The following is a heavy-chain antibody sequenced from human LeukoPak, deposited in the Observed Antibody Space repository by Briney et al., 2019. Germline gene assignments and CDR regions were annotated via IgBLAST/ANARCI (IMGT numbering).Heavy chain of an antibody. D-gene: IGHD4-11*01. V-gene: IGHV1-2*02. Sequence: ASVKVSCKASGYTFTGYYMHWVRQAPRQGLEWMGWINPNSGGTNYAQKFQGRVTMTRDTSISTAYMEVSSLRSDDTAVYYCARPTTVTDYDACDIWGQGTMVTVSS. CDR2: INPNSGGT. CDR3: ARPTTVTDYDACDI. J-gene: IGHJ3*02. CDR1: GYTFTGYY.